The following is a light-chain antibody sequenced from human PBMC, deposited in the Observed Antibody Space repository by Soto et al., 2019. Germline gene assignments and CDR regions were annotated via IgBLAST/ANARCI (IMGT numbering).Light chain of an antibody. Sequence: EIVLTQSPGTLSLSPGERATLSCRASQSVSSSYLAWYQQKPGQAPRLLIFSASSRATGIPDRFSGSGFGTDFALAVSRLESEDFAVYYCRQYGSSPRSWTFGQGTKVEIK. CDR2: SAS. CDR1: QSVSSSY. V-gene: IGKV3-20*01. CDR3: RQYGSSPRSWT. J-gene: IGKJ1*01.